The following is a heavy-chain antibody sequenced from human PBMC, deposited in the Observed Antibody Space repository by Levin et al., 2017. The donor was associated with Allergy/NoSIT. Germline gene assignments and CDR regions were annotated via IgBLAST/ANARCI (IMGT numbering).Heavy chain of an antibody. CDR3: ARLISRHRAYEPFDY. J-gene: IGHJ4*02. V-gene: IGHV5-51*01. CDR1: GYSFTTYW. CDR2: IYPGDSDT. Sequence: KVSCKGSGYSFTTYWIGWVRQMPGKGLEWMGIIYPGDSDTRDSPSFQGQVTFSADKSISTAYLQWSSLKASDTAMYYCARLISRHRAYEPFDYWGQGTLVTVSS. D-gene: IGHD5-12*01.